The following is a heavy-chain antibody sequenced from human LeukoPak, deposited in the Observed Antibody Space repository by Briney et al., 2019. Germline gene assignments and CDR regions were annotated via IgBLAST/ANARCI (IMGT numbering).Heavy chain of an antibody. CDR2: ISAYNGDT. V-gene: IGHV1-18*01. J-gene: IGHJ5*02. Sequence: GASVKVSCKASGYTFTRYGISWVRQAPGQRLEWMGWISAYNGDTNYAQKFQGRVTMTTDTSTSTAYMELRSLRSDDTAVYYCARAPHLSIAARRDNWFDPWGQGTLVTVSS. CDR1: GYTFTRYG. D-gene: IGHD6-6*01. CDR3: ARAPHLSIAARRDNWFDP.